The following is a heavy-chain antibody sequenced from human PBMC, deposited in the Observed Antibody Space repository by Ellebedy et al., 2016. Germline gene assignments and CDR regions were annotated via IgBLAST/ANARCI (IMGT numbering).Heavy chain of an antibody. J-gene: IGHJ6*02. CDR2: IYYSGST. CDR3: ARDNYYDSSGYYYYYYGMDV. CDR1: GGSFSTYY. D-gene: IGHD3-22*01. V-gene: IGHV4-34*01. Sequence: SETLSLTCAVYGGSFSTYYWSWIRQPPGKGLEWIGSIYYSGSTYYNPSLKSRVTISVDTSKNQFSLKLSSVTAADTAVYYCARDNYYDSSGYYYYYYGMDVWGQGTTVTVSS.